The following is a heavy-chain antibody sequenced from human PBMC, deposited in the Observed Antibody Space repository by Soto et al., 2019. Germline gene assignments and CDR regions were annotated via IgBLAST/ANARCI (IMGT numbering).Heavy chain of an antibody. V-gene: IGHV3-23*01. D-gene: IGHD2-15*01. Sequence: EVLLLESGGGLVQPGGSLRLSSAASGFTFNTFAMAWVRQAPGKGLEWVSALSGSGSLSYYADSVKGRFTISRDNSKNTMYLQMNNLRVDETAVYFCARARGGALDSWGQGTLVTVSS. CDR1: GFTFNTFA. CDR3: ARARGGALDS. J-gene: IGHJ4*02. CDR2: LSGSGSLS.